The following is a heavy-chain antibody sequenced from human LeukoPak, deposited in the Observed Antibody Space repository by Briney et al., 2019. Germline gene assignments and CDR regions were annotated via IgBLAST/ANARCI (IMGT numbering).Heavy chain of an antibody. CDR3: ARGAYSSGWYENWFDP. J-gene: IGHJ5*02. Sequence: QPGGSLRLSCAASGFTFSSYDMHWVRQATGKGLEWVSAIGTAGDTYYPGSVKGRFTISRENAKNSLYLQMNSLRAGDTAVYYCARGAYSSGWYENWFDPWGQGTLVTVSS. CDR2: IGTAGDT. CDR1: GFTFSSYD. D-gene: IGHD6-19*01. V-gene: IGHV3-13*01.